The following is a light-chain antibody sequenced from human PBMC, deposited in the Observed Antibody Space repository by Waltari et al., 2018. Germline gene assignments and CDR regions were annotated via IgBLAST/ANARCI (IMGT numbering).Light chain of an antibody. Sequence: DIQMTQSPSSLSASVGDRVTITCQASQDLRNYLNWYQQKPGKAPKLLIYDASNLETGVPSRFSGSGSGTDFTFTISSLQPEDIATYYCQQYDNLPSFTFGPGTKVDIK. CDR2: DAS. V-gene: IGKV1-33*01. CDR3: QQYDNLPSFT. CDR1: QDLRNY. J-gene: IGKJ3*01.